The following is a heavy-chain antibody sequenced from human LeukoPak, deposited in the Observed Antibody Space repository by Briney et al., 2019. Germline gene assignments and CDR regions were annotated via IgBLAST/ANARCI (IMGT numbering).Heavy chain of an antibody. CDR3: ARRDKDSSGWSPYDAFDI. D-gene: IGHD6-19*01. J-gene: IGHJ3*02. CDR1: GYTFTSNY. CDR2: ISPSGGST. V-gene: IGHV1-46*01. Sequence: GASVKVSCKAFGYTFTSNYMHWVRQAPGQGPEWMGVISPSGGSTTYAQKFQGRVTMTTDTSTSTAYMELRSLRSDDTAVYYCARRDKDSSGWSPYDAFDIWGQGTMVTVSS.